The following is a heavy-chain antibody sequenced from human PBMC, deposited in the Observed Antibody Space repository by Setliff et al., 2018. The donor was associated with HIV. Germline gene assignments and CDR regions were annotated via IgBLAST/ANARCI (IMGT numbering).Heavy chain of an antibody. CDR2: IGYDGSKE. Sequence: HPGGSLRLSCAASGFIFGDYAIHWVRQAPGKGREWVAVIGYDGSKEYYADSVKGRFTISRDDSKNTLYLQMSSLRAEDTAVYYCARGQFRLRPDSLDRWGRGTLVTVSS. CDR1: GFIFGDYA. J-gene: IGHJ3*01. CDR3: ARGQFRLRPDSLDR. V-gene: IGHV3-30*14. D-gene: IGHD2-21*02.